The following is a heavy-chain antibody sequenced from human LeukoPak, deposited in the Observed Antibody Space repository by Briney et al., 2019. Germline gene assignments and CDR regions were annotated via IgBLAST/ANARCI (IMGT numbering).Heavy chain of an antibody. CDR2: INSDGSST. CDR3: AREIWSYGGHGFDP. Sequence: GGSLRLSCAASGFTFSSYWMHWVRQAPGKGLVWVSRINSDGSSTSYADSVKGRFTISRDNAKNTLYLQMNSLRAGDTAVYYCAREIWSYGGHGFDPWGQGTLVTVSS. V-gene: IGHV3-74*01. J-gene: IGHJ5*02. CDR1: GFTFSSYW. D-gene: IGHD4-23*01.